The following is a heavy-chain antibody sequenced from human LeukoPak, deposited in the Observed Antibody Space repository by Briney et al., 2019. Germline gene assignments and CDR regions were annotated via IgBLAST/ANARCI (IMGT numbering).Heavy chain of an antibody. CDR2: INHSGST. J-gene: IGHJ4*02. D-gene: IGHD3-16*02. CDR3: ARGHYDYVWGSYRPCRNVDY. CDR1: GGSFSGYY. Sequence: SETLSLTCAVYGGSFSGYYWSWIRQPPGKGLEWIGEINHSGSTNYNPSLKSRVTISVDTSKNQFSLKLSSVTAADTAVYYCARGHYDYVWGSYRPCRNVDYWGQGTLVTVSS. V-gene: IGHV4-34*01.